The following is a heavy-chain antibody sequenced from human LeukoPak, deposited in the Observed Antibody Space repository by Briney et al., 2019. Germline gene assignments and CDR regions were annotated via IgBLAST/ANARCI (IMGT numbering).Heavy chain of an antibody. CDR3: APQGEYSSGWYPLDC. CDR2: ISWNSGSI. J-gene: IGHJ4*02. V-gene: IGHV3-9*03. D-gene: IGHD6-19*01. CDR1: GFTFDDYA. Sequence: PGGSLRLSCAASGFTFDDYAMHWVRQAPGKGLEWVSGISWNSGSIDYADSVKGRFTFSRDNAKNSLYLQMNSLRAEDMALYYCAPQGEYSSGWYPLDCWGQGTLVTVSS.